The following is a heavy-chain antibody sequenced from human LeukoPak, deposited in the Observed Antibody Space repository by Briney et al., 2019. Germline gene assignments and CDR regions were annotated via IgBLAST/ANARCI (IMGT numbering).Heavy chain of an antibody. J-gene: IGHJ4*02. CDR2: IRYDGSNK. CDR3: ARRVGAYSHPYDY. CDR1: GFTFDDYA. D-gene: IGHD4/OR15-4a*01. V-gene: IGHV3-30*02. Sequence: GGSLRLSCAASGFTFDDYAMSWVRQTPGKGLEWVAFIRYDGSNKYYADSVKGRFTISRDNSKNTLYLQMNSLRVEDTAVYYCARRVGAYSHPYDYWGQGTLVTVSS.